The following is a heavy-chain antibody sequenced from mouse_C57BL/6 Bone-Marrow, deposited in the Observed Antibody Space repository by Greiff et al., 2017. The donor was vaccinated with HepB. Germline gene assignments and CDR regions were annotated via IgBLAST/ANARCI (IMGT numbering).Heavy chain of an antibody. V-gene: IGHV5-4*01. D-gene: IGHD2-4*01. CDR3: ARGGDYDDGPAWFAY. CDR2: ISDGGSYT. J-gene: IGHJ3*01. CDR1: GFTFSSYA. Sequence: EVQGVESGGGLVKPGGSLKLSCAASGFTFSSYAMSWVRQTPEKRLEWVATISDGGSYTYYPDNVKGRFTISRDNAKNNLYLQMSHLKSEDTAMYYCARGGDYDDGPAWFAYWGQGTLVTVSA.